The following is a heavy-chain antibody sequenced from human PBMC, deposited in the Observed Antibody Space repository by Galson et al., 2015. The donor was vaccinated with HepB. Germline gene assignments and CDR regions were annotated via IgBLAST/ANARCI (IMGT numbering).Heavy chain of an antibody. CDR2: ISYDGSNK. D-gene: IGHD2-2*01. CDR3: AKDRLRYCSSTSCYLLDY. Sequence: LRLSCAASGFTFSSYGMHWVRQAPGKGLEWVAVISYDGSNKYYADSVKGRFTISRDNSKNTLYLQMNSLRAEDTAVYYCAKDRLRYCSSTSCYLLDYWGQVTLVTVSS. CDR1: GFTFSSYG. V-gene: IGHV3-30*18. J-gene: IGHJ4*02.